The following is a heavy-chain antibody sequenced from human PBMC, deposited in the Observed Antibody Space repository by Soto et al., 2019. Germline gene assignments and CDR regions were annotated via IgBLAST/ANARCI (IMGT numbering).Heavy chain of an antibody. V-gene: IGHV3-48*02. Sequence: EELLVEAGGGLVQPGGSLRLSCAASGFTFSTYSMNWVRQAPGKGLEWISNIRSSSSTKYYADSVMGRFTISRDNARNSLFLQMNSLRDEDTAVYYCARGHGMDVWGQGTTVIVSS. J-gene: IGHJ6*02. CDR2: IRSSSSTK. CDR1: GFTFSTYS. CDR3: ARGHGMDV.